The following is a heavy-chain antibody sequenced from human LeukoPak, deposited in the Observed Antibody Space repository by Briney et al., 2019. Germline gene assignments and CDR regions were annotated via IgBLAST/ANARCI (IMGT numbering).Heavy chain of an antibody. J-gene: IGHJ6*02. Sequence: SVKVSFKASGGTFSSYAISWVRQAPGQGLEWMGGIIPIFGTASYAQKFQGRVTITADESTSTAYMELSSLRSEDTAVYYCAKRDVSSYYYYYGMDVWGQGTTVTVSS. CDR3: AKRDVSSYYYYYGMDV. CDR2: IIPIFGTA. V-gene: IGHV1-69*01. D-gene: IGHD5-24*01. CDR1: GGTFSSYA.